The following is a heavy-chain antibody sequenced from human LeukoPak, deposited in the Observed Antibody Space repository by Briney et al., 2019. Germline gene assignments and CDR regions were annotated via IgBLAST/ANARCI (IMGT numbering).Heavy chain of an antibody. CDR2: INHSGST. D-gene: IGHD4-11*01. V-gene: IGHV4-34*01. Sequence: SETLSLTCTVSGGSISSYYWSWIRQPPGKGLEWIGEINHSGSTNYNPSLKSRVTISVDTSKNQFSLKLSSVTAADTAVYYCARVYSNVKGDDYWGQGTLVTVSS. CDR3: ARVYSNVKGDDY. CDR1: GGSISSYY. J-gene: IGHJ4*02.